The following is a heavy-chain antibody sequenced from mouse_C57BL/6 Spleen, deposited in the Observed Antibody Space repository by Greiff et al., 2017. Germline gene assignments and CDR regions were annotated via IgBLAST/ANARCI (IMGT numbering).Heavy chain of an antibody. CDR1: GYTFTDYY. J-gene: IGHJ2*01. CDR2: INPYNGGT. D-gene: IGHD2-4*01. V-gene: IGHV1-19*01. Sequence: EVQLQESGPVLVKPGASVKMSCKASGYTFTDYYMNWVKQSHGKSLEWIGVINPYNGGTSYNQKFKGKATLTVDKSSSTAYMELNSLTSEDSAVYYCARSSYEYDVHFDDWGQGTTLTVSS. CDR3: ARSSYEYDVHFDD.